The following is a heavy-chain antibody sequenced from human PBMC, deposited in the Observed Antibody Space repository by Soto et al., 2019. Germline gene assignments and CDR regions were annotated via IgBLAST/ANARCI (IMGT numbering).Heavy chain of an antibody. D-gene: IGHD6-13*01. CDR2: IYYTGST. V-gene: IGHV4-59*01. J-gene: IGHJ4*02. CDR1: GGSISSYY. CDR3: ARGEGSSSWYYYFDY. Sequence: SETLSLTCTVSGGSISSYYWSWILQPPGKGLEWIGYIYYTGSTNYNPSLKSRVTISVDTSKNQFSLKLSSVTAADTAVYYCARGEGSSSWYYYFDYWGQGTLVTVSS.